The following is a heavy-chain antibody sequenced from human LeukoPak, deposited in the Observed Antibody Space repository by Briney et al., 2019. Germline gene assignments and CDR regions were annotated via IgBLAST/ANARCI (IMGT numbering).Heavy chain of an antibody. CDR3: AVSVGASPNYFDY. CDR1: GFTFITYE. CDR2: ISTSGGTM. Sequence: GGSLRLSCGASGFTFITYELNWIRQAPGKELEWVSYISTSGGTMYYADSVKGRFTISRDNAKNSLYLQMNSLRAEDTAVYYCAVSVGASPNYFDYWGQGTLVTVSS. V-gene: IGHV3-48*03. D-gene: IGHD1-26*01. J-gene: IGHJ4*02.